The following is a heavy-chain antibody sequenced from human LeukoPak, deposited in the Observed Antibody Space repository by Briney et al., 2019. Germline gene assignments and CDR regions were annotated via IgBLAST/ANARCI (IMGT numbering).Heavy chain of an antibody. CDR3: ARAQSSVVTYDY. V-gene: IGHV3-64*01. J-gene: IGHJ4*02. CDR2: ISTNGNT. CDR1: GFTVSYYE. D-gene: IGHD4-23*01. Sequence: GGSHRLSPTAAGFTVSYYEMAWVHQAPGTCLEHVSGISTNGNTYYANSVQGRFTISRDNSRNTLYLQMGSLRVEDMGIFYCARAQSSVVTYDYWGQGALVIVSS.